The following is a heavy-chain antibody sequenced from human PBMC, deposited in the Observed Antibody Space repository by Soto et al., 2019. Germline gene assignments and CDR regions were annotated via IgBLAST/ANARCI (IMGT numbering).Heavy chain of an antibody. CDR1: GYTFTSYG. D-gene: IGHD6-6*01. J-gene: IGHJ4*02. CDR2: ISAYNGNT. Sequence: ASVKVSCKASGYTFTSYGISWVRQAPGQGLEWMGWISAYNGNTNYAQKLQGRVTMTTDTSTSTAYMELRSLRSDDTAVYYCARTKEYSSSPYFDYWGQGTLVTVSS. CDR3: ARTKEYSSSPYFDY. V-gene: IGHV1-18*01.